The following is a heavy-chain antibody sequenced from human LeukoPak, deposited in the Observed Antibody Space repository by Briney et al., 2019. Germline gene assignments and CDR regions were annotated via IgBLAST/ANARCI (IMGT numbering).Heavy chain of an antibody. CDR2: ISYRRLP. V-gene: IGHV4-61*01. J-gene: IGHJ4*02. D-gene: IGHD6-19*01. Sequence: SETLSLTCTVSGGSLNSGTYYWSWLRQPPGKGEEWVGYISYRRLPNFHPSLNSRVTISADTSKNQFSLKVNSVTAADTAVYYCARSVKGFIAVAGSCEYWGQGTLVTVSS. CDR3: ARSVKGFIAVAGSCEY. CDR1: GGSLNSGTYY.